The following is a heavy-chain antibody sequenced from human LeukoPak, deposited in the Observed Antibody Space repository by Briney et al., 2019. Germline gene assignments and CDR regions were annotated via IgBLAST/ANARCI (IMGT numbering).Heavy chain of an antibody. V-gene: IGHV1-69*05. Sequence: GSSVKVSCKASGGTFSSYAISWVRQAPGQGLEWMGGIIPIFGTANYAQKFQGRGTITTDESTSTAYMELSSLRSDDTAVYYCARGVVPAARGGDYWGQGTLVTVSS. CDR3: ARGVVPAARGGDY. D-gene: IGHD2-2*01. CDR1: GGTFSSYA. CDR2: IIPIFGTA. J-gene: IGHJ4*02.